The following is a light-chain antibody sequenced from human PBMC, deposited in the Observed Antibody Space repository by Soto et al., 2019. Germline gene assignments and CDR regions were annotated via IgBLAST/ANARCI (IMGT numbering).Light chain of an antibody. J-gene: IGKJ4*01. CDR2: AVS. CDR1: QSLLHSNGYNY. V-gene: IGKV2-28*01. Sequence: DIVMTQSPLSLPVTPGEPASISCRSSQSLLHSNGYNYLNWYLQKPGQSPQLLIYAVSNRASGVPDRFSGSGSGTDFTLKIRRVEAEDVGVYYCMQTLQTPTFGGGTKVEIK. CDR3: MQTLQTPT.